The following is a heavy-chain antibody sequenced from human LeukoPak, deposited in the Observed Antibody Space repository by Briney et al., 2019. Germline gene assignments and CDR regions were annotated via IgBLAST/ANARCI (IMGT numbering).Heavy chain of an antibody. J-gene: IGHJ6*03. CDR3: ARETAYYYYMDV. Sequence: ASVKVSCKASGGTFSSYAISWVRQAPGQGLEWMGGIIPIFGTANYAQKFQGRVTITTDESTSTAYMELSSLRSEDTAVYYCARETAYYYYMDVWGKGTTATVSS. CDR2: IIPIFGTA. CDR1: GGTFSSYA. V-gene: IGHV1-69*05.